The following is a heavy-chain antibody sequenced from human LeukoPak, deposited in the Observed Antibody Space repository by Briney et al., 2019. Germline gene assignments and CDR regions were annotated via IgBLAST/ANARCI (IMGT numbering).Heavy chain of an antibody. J-gene: IGHJ4*02. Sequence: ASVKVSCKASGYTFTGYYMHWVRQAPGQGLEWMGWINPNSGGTNYAQKLQGRVTMTRDTSISTAYMELSRLRSDDTAVYYCARPDSGYDLVPFDYWGQGTLVTVSS. CDR1: GYTFTGYY. D-gene: IGHD5-12*01. CDR3: ARPDSGYDLVPFDY. V-gene: IGHV1-2*02. CDR2: INPNSGGT.